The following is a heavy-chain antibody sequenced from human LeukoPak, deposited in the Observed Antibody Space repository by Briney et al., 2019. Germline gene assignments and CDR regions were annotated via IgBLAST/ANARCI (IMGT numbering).Heavy chain of an antibody. Sequence: PGGSLRLSYAASGFTFSSYWMSWVRQAPGKGLEWVANIKQDGSEKYYVDSVKGRFTISRDNAKNSLFLQLNSPRAEDTAVYYCARDPYSGTYSDYYYYYMDVWGKGTTVTVSS. V-gene: IGHV3-7*01. D-gene: IGHD1-26*01. J-gene: IGHJ6*03. CDR2: IKQDGSEK. CDR3: ARDPYSGTYSDYYYYYMDV. CDR1: GFTFSSYW.